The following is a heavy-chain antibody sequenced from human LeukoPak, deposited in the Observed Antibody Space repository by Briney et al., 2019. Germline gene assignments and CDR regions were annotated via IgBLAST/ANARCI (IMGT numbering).Heavy chain of an antibody. V-gene: IGHV4-61*02. CDR1: GGSISSGSYY. J-gene: IGHJ5*02. CDR3: ARGQYKGWFDP. CDR2: IYTSGST. D-gene: IGHD1-1*01. Sequence: SETLSLTCTVSGGSISSGSYYWSWIRQPAGKGLEWIGRIYTSGSTNYNPSLKSRVTISVDTSKNQFSLKLSSVTAADTAVYYCARGQYKGWFDPWGQGTLVTVSS.